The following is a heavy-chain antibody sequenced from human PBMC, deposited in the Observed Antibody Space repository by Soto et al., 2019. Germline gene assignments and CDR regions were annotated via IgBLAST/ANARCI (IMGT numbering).Heavy chain of an antibody. CDR1: GYSFTSYW. V-gene: IGHV5-51*01. CDR3: ARDRESSYYGSGTPGGY. CDR2: IYPGDSDT. J-gene: IGHJ4*02. Sequence: GESLKISCKGSGYSFTSYWIGWVRQMPGKGLEWMGIIYPGDSDTRYSPSFQGQVTISADKSISTAYLQWSSLKASDTAMYYCARDRESSYYGSGTPGGYWGQGTLVTVSS. D-gene: IGHD3-10*01.